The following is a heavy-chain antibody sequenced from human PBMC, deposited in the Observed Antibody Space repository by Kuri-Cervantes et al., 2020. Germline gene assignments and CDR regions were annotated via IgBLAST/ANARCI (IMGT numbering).Heavy chain of an antibody. CDR3: TQRNLYDGIGRSSVY. CDR2: ISGSGGST. CDR1: GFTSSSYA. V-gene: IGHV3-23*01. Sequence: GESLKISCAASGFTSSSYAMSWVRQAPGKGLEWVSAISGSGGSTYYADSVKGRFTISRDNSKNTLYLQMNSLRAEDTAIYYCTQRNLYDGIGRSSVYWGQGTLVTVSS. D-gene: IGHD4-23*01. J-gene: IGHJ4*02.